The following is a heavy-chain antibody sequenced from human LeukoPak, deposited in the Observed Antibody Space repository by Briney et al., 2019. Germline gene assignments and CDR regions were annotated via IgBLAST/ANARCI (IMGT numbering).Heavy chain of an antibody. CDR1: GYTFTINY. V-gene: IGHV1-46*01. CDR3: PRELAINREIDY. J-gene: IGHJ4*02. Sequence: ASVTVSFKASGYTFTINYIHWVRQAPGEGLEWMGIINPRGGSTSYAQRFQGRVTMTRDTSTSTVYMELSSLKSEDTAVYYCPRELAINREIDYWGQGTLVTASS. CDR2: INPRGGST. D-gene: IGHD2-2*02.